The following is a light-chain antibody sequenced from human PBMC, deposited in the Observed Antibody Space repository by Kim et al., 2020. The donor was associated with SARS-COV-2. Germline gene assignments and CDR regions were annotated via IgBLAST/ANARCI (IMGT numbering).Light chain of an antibody. CDR2: GKY. J-gene: IGLJ1*01. CDR1: SLRSYY. CDR3: NSRDSSGNLYV. Sequence: ALGQTVSITCQGGSLRSYYASWYQQKPGQAPVLVIYGKYNRPSGIPHRFSGSSSGNTASLTITGAQAEDEADYYCNSRDSSGNLYVFGTGTKVTVL. V-gene: IGLV3-19*01.